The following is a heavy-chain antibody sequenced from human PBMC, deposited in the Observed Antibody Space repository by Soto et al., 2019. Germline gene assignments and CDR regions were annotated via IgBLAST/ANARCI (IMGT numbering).Heavy chain of an antibody. CDR1: GGSISSYY. Sequence: PSETLYLTCTVSGGSISSYYWSWIRQPPGKELEWIGHISYSGYPDYNPSLNGRVTISADTSNNQFSLKLTSVTAADTAVYYCARHYSTDPFDYWGQGALVTVSS. J-gene: IGHJ4*02. V-gene: IGHV4-59*08. D-gene: IGHD2-21*01. CDR3: ARHYSTDPFDY. CDR2: ISYSGYP.